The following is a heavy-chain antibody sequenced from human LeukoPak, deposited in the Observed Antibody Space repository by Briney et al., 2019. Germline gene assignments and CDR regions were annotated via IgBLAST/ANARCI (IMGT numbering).Heavy chain of an antibody. CDR1: GESFGGFY. D-gene: IGHD3-10*01. CDR3: ARGGGP. CDR2: MNYRGSI. V-gene: IGHV4-34*01. Sequence: NPSETLSLTCALSGESFGGFYWSWVPQPGGEGLEWIGEMNYRGSINYNPSLKSRVTTSVDPSKNEFSLRVTSVTAADTAVYYCARGGGPWGQGTQVTVSS. J-gene: IGHJ5*02.